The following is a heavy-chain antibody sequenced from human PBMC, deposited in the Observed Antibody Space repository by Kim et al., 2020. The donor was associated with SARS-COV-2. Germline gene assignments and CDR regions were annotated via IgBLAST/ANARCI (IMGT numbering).Heavy chain of an antibody. J-gene: IGHJ4*02. Sequence: GGSLRLSCTASGFTFGDYAMSWFRQAPGKGLEWVGFIRSKAYGGTTEYAASVKGRFTISRDDSKSIAYLQMNSLKTEDTAVYYCTRGVPLQLHYDSSGYYFDYWGQGTLVTVSS. V-gene: IGHV3-49*03. CDR3: TRGVPLQLHYDSSGYYFDY. CDR2: IRSKAYGGTT. CDR1: GFTFGDYA. D-gene: IGHD3-22*01.